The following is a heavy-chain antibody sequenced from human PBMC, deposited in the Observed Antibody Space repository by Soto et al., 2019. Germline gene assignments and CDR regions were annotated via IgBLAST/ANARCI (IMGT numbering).Heavy chain of an antibody. D-gene: IGHD5-12*01. Sequence: QVQLVESGGGVVQPGRSLRLSCAASGFTFSSYGMHWVRQAPGKGLEWVAVISYDGSKKHYTDSVKGRFTISRDNSKKTLYLQMNSLRAEDTAVYYCVPERSMVATIGIYFDHWGQGTLVTVSS. J-gene: IGHJ4*02. CDR2: ISYDGSKK. CDR1: GFTFSSYG. V-gene: IGHV3-30*03. CDR3: VPERSMVATIGIYFDH.